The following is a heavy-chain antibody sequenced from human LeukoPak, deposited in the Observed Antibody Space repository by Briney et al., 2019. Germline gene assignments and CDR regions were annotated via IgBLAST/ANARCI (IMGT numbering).Heavy chain of an antibody. D-gene: IGHD3-9*01. J-gene: IGHJ4*02. CDR3: ATDYDILTGFFVQ. V-gene: IGHV1-69*04. CDR2: IIPVLGIP. Sequence: ASVKVSCKASGGTFSDYSIAWVRHAPGQGLEWVGRIIPVLGIPNYAKTFQGRVTITADKSTSTAYMELSSLRSEDTALYYCATDYDILTGFFVQWGQGTLVTVSS. CDR1: GGTFSDYS.